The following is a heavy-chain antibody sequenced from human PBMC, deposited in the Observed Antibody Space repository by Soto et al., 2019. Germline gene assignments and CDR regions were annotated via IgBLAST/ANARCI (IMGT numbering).Heavy chain of an antibody. V-gene: IGHV3-30*03. CDR3: GARQYFSDY. CDR2: ISYDGSDK. CDR1: GFTFSSYG. D-gene: IGHD6-6*01. J-gene: IGHJ4*02. Sequence: ESGGGVVQPGRSLRLSCAASGFTFSSYGMHWVRQAPGKGREWVALISYDGSDKYYADSVKGRFTISRDNSKNTLYLQMNSLSVEYTAVYYCGARQYFSDYWGQGTLVTVSS.